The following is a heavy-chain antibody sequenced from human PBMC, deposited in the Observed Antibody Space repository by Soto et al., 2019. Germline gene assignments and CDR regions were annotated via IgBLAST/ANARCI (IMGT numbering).Heavy chain of an antibody. Sequence: QEHLVESGGGVVQPGRSLRLSCAASGFNFNTYAMHWVRQAPGKGLEWVAVISYNGRNTYYADSVKGRFNISRDNPKNTLDLQMNSLRAEDTAVYYCASTPLHHFDILAGGEHWGQGTLVTVSS. CDR2: ISYNGRNT. V-gene: IGHV3-30*03. D-gene: IGHD3-9*01. J-gene: IGHJ4*02. CDR3: ASTPLHHFDILAGGEH. CDR1: GFNFNTYA.